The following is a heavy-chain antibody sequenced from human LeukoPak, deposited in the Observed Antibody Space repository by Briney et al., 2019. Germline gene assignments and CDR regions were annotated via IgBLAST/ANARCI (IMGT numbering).Heavy chain of an antibody. CDR3: ARETVETYYYGSGSYNDYGMDV. CDR1: GYTFTSYA. D-gene: IGHD3-10*01. CDR2: INTNTGNP. J-gene: IGHJ6*02. V-gene: IGHV7-4-1*02. Sequence: ASVKVSCKASGYTFTSYAMNWVRQAPGQGLEWMGWINTNTGNPTYAQGFTGRFVFSLDTSVSTAYLQISSLKAEDTAVYYCARETVETYYYGSGSYNDYGMDVWGHGTTVTVSS.